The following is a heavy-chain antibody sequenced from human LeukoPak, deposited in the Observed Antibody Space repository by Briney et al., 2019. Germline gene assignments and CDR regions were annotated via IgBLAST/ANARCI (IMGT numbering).Heavy chain of an antibody. J-gene: IGHJ5*02. Sequence: PSETLFLTCTVSGDSASSSYWSWVRQPPGKGLEWLAYIYYRGDTNYNPSLKSRLTISLDMSRNQVSLKLLSVTAADTAVYYCTKNAGRGRPSDLWGQGILVTVSS. D-gene: IGHD2-15*01. CDR2: IYYRGDT. V-gene: IGHV4-59*02. CDR3: TKNAGRGRPSDL. CDR1: GDSASSSY.